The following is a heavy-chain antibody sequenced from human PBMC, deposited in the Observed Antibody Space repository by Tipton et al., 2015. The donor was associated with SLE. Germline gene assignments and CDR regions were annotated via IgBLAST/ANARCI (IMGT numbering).Heavy chain of an antibody. Sequence: VQLVQSGAEVKKPGESLKISCKTSGDMSSNYWIGWVRQMPGRGLEWMGIIFPGDSDPLYSPSLQGQVTISADRSISTAYLQWSSLKASDSAIYYCARWGTWFDSWGQGTLVTVSS. J-gene: IGHJ5*01. D-gene: IGHD1-1*01. CDR3: ARWGTWFDS. CDR1: GDMSSNYW. V-gene: IGHV5-51*03. CDR2: IFPGDSDP.